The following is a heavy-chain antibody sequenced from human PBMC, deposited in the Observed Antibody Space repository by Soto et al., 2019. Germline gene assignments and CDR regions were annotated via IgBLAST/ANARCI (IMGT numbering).Heavy chain of an antibody. CDR2: IYYSGTT. J-gene: IGHJ4*02. Sequence: QVQLQESGPGLVKPSQTLSLTCTVSGDSISSGDHYWSWIRQPPGKCLEWIGYIYYSGTTYSRPSLQSRVTISEDTSKNQFSLKLNSVTAADTAVYYCARGAYSDSSSYFDYWGQGTLVPVSS. CDR3: ARGAYSDSSSYFDY. D-gene: IGHD6-6*01. CDR1: GDSISSGDHY. V-gene: IGHV4-30-4*01.